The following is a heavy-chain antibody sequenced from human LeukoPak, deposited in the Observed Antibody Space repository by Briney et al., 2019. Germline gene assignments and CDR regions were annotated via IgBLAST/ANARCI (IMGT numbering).Heavy chain of an antibody. D-gene: IGHD2-2*01. CDR2: ISAYNGNT. Sequence: ASVKVSCKASGYTFTSYGISWVRQAPGQGLEWMGWISAYNGNTNYAQKLQGRVTMTTDTSTSTAHMELRSLRSDDTAVYYCARVDIVVVPAADLYFDYWGQGTLVTVSS. V-gene: IGHV1-18*01. CDR1: GYTFTSYG. J-gene: IGHJ4*02. CDR3: ARVDIVVVPAADLYFDY.